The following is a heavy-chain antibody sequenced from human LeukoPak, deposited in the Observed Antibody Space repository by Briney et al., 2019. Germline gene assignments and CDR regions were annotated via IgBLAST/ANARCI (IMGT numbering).Heavy chain of an antibody. Sequence: SETLSLTCAVYGGPFSGYYCSWIRLPPGKGLEWIGEINHSGSTNYNPSLKSRVTISVDTSKNQFSLKLSSVTAADTAVYYCARPDDYGDYAAWGYWGQGTLVTVSS. V-gene: IGHV4-34*01. CDR2: INHSGST. CDR3: ARPDDYGDYAAWGY. D-gene: IGHD4-17*01. CDR1: GGPFSGYY. J-gene: IGHJ4*02.